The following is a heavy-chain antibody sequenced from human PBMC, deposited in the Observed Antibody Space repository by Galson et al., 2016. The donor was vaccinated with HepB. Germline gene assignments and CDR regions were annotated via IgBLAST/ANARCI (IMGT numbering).Heavy chain of an antibody. CDR2: IIPIFGTA. CDR1: GGTFSSNA. Sequence: SVKVSCKASGGTFSSNAINWVRQAPGQGLEWMGGIIPIFGTANYAQNFQGRVTITADESTSTAYMELSSLRSEDTAVYYCASRAGDYYDNSGYYYYYNYGMDVWGQGTTVTVSS. V-gene: IGHV1-69*13. J-gene: IGHJ6*02. CDR3: ASRAGDYYDNSGYYYYYNYGMDV. D-gene: IGHD3-22*01.